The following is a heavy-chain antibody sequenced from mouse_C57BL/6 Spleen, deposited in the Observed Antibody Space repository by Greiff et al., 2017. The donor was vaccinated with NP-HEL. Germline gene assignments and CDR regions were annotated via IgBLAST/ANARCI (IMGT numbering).Heavy chain of an antibody. CDR2: ISDGGSYT. Sequence: EVKVVESGGGLVKPGGSLKLSCAASGFTFSSYAMSWVRQTPEKRLEWVATISDGGSYTYYPDNVKGRFTISRDNAKNNLYLQMSHLKSEDTAMYYCARAHDGYCSYWGQGTLVTVSA. CDR3: ARAHDGYCSY. J-gene: IGHJ3*01. D-gene: IGHD2-3*01. V-gene: IGHV5-4*03. CDR1: GFTFSSYA.